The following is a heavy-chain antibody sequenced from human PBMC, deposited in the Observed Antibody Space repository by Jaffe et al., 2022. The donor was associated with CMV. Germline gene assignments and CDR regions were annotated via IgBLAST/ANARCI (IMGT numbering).Heavy chain of an antibody. D-gene: IGHD1-26*01. V-gene: IGHV3-33*01. CDR2: IWYDGSNK. Sequence: QMQLVESGGGVVQPGTSLRLSCVASGFTFRSYGMHWVRQAPGKGLEWVAVIWYDGSNKYYADPVKGRFTISRDNSKNTLYLQMNSLRAEDTAVYYCARGKWELLSQQGEYFQQWGQGTLVTVSS. CDR3: ARGKWELLSQQGEYFQQ. CDR1: GFTFRSYG. J-gene: IGHJ1*01.